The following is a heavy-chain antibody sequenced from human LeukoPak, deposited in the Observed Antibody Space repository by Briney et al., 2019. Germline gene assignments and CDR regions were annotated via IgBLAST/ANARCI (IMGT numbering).Heavy chain of an antibody. CDR2: IKQDGSEK. CDR1: GFTFSSYW. V-gene: IGHV3-7*01. CDR3: ARDEHSSSYLPLDY. J-gene: IGHJ4*02. Sequence: PGGSLRLSCAAPGFTFSSYWMSWVRQAPGKGLEWVANIKQDGSEKYYVDSVKGRFTISRDNAKNSLYLQMNSLRAEDTAVYYCARDEHSSSYLPLDYWGQGTLVTVSS. D-gene: IGHD6-6*01.